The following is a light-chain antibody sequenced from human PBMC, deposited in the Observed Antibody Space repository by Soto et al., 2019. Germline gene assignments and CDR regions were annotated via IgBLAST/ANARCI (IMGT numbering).Light chain of an antibody. V-gene: IGKV1-33*01. CDR2: DAS. CDR1: QHISNY. CDR3: QQRSNCPLT. Sequence: DIQMTQSPSSLSSSVGDRVTITCQASQHISNYLTWYQQKPGKAPMLLIYDASNLETGIPARFSGSGSGTDFTFTISSLQPEDIAIYYCQQRSNCPLTFGPGTKVDIK. J-gene: IGKJ3*01.